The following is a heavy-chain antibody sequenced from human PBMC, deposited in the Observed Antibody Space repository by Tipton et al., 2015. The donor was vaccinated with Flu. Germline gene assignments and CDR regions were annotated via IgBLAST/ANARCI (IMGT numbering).Heavy chain of an antibody. D-gene: IGHD1-14*01. Sequence: SLRLSCAASGFTFDSYAMHWVRQAPGKGLEWVSGIRWNSDIDYADSVKGRFTISRDNARNSLYLQMNSLRVEDTAFYYCAKNNGPRSYKYGMDVWGQGTTVTVSS. CDR3: AKNNGPRSYKYGMDV. CDR2: IRWNSDI. V-gene: IGHV3-9*01. CDR1: GFTFDSYA. J-gene: IGHJ6*02.